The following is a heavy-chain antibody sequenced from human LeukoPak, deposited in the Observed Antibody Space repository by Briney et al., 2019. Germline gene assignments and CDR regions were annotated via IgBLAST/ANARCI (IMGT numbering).Heavy chain of an antibody. CDR1: GFTFSSYA. Sequence: QTGGSLRLSCAASGFTFSSYAMSWVRQAPGKGLEWVSAISGSGGSTYYADSVKGRFTISRDNSKNTLYLQINSLRAEDTAVYYCAKDEEYYDYVWGSYRHNYFDYWGQGTLDTVSS. D-gene: IGHD3-16*02. CDR2: ISGSGGST. V-gene: IGHV3-23*01. CDR3: AKDEEYYDYVWGSYRHNYFDY. J-gene: IGHJ4*02.